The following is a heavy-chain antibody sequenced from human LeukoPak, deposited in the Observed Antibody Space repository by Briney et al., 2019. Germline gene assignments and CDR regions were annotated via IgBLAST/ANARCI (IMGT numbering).Heavy chain of an antibody. CDR2: IWYDGSNK. V-gene: IGHV3-33*01. D-gene: IGHD5-18*01. Sequence: GGSLTLSCAASGFTFSSYGMHWVRQAPGKGLEWVAVIWYDGSNKYYADSVKGRFTISRDNSKNTLYLQMNSLRAEDTAVYYCARDVQRGYSYGSLVIDYWGQGTQVTVSS. CDR1: GFTFSSYG. J-gene: IGHJ4*02. CDR3: ARDVQRGYSYGSLVIDY.